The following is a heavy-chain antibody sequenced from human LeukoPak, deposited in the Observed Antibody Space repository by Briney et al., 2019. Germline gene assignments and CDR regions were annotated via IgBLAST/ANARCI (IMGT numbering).Heavy chain of an antibody. CDR3: AKDFYSGSSP. D-gene: IGHD1-26*01. CDR2: ISSSSSYI. V-gene: IGHV3-21*01. CDR1: GFTFSRHS. J-gene: IGHJ5*02. Sequence: GGSLRLSCAASGFTFSRHSINWVRQAPGKGLEWVSSISSSSSYIYYADSVKGRFTISRDNSKNTLYLQMNSLRAEDTAVYYCAKDFYSGSSPWGQGTLVTVSS.